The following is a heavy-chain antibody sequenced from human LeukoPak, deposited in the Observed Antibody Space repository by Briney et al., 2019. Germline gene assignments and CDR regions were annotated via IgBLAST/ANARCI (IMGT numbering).Heavy chain of an antibody. CDR2: MKPNSGNT. CDR3: ARGSSAAYYDFWSGYYTFDY. CDR1: GYTFTSYD. D-gene: IGHD3-3*01. Sequence: ASVKVSCKASGYTFTSYDINWVRQATGQGLEWMGWMKPNSGNTGYAQKFQGRVTITRNTSISTAYMELSSLRSEDTAVYYCARGSSAAYYDFWSGYYTFDYWGQGTLVTVSS. V-gene: IGHV1-8*03. J-gene: IGHJ4*02.